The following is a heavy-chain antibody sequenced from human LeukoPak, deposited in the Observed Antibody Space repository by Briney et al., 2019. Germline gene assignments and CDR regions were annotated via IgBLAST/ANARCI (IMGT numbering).Heavy chain of an antibody. CDR3: ARSLFYYDSSGYQIDY. J-gene: IGHJ4*02. Sequence: ASLKVSCKASGYTFTSCGFSWVRQAPGQGLEWMGWISAYNGNTNYAQKLQGRVTMTTDTSTSTAYMELRSLRSDDTAVYYCARSLFYYDSSGYQIDYWGQGTLVTVSS. CDR1: GYTFTSCG. CDR2: ISAYNGNT. V-gene: IGHV1-18*01. D-gene: IGHD3-22*01.